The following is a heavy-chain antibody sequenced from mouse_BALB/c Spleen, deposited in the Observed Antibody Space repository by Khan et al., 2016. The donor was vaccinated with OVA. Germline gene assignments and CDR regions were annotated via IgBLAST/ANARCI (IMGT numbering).Heavy chain of an antibody. D-gene: IGHD3-3*01. CDR3: VREEAMDNVDD. J-gene: IGHJ2*01. V-gene: IGHV1-76*01. CDR2: FYPGPVIS. Sequence: QVQLKQSGAELVRLGASVKLSCKLSGYIFTSYWIHWVNQRSGQGLDWFARFYPGPVISSYIEKFKDKATLTAAKSPRTANIQLTSLISVTSDVLFWVREEAMDNVDDWGQGTTLTVSS. CDR1: GYIFTSYW.